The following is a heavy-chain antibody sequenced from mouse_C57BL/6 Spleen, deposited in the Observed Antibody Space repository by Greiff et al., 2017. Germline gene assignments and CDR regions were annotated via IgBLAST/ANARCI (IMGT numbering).Heavy chain of an antibody. CDR2: IYPSDSET. J-gene: IGHJ4*01. CDR3: ARGRDYYAMDY. CDR1: GYTFTSYW. V-gene: IGHV1-61*01. Sequence: QVQLKQPGAELVRPGSSVKLSCKASGYTFTSYWMDWVKQRPGQGLEWIGNIYPSDSETHYNQKFKDKATLTVDKSSSTAYMQLSSLTSEDSAVYYCARGRDYYAMDYWGQGTSVTVSS.